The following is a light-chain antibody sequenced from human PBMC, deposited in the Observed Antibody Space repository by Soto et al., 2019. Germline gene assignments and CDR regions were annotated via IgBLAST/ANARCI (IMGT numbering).Light chain of an antibody. CDR2: DAS. CDR1: LSVSSY. CDR3: QQRQYWPPIT. Sequence: VVTQSPPTLSLSPGERSTLACSTSLSVSSYLAWYQQKPGQAPRLLIYDASNRATGIPARFTGSGSGTDFNLTISTLEPEDFAVYYCQQRQYWPPITFGQGTRLEI. J-gene: IGKJ5*01. V-gene: IGKV3-11*01.